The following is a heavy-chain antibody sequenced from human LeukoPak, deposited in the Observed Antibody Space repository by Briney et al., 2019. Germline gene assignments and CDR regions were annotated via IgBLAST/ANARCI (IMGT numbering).Heavy chain of an antibody. CDR1: GGSFRGYY. J-gene: IGHJ5*02. CDR3: AATGIAVAGPQNWFDP. D-gene: IGHD6-19*01. V-gene: IGHV4-34*01. CDR2: INHSGST. Sequence: KTSETLSLTCAVYGGSFRGYYWICIRQPPGKGLEWIGDINHSGSTNYNPPLKSRVTISVDTSKNQFSLKLSSVTAADTAVYYCAATGIAVAGPQNWFDPWGQGTLVTVSS.